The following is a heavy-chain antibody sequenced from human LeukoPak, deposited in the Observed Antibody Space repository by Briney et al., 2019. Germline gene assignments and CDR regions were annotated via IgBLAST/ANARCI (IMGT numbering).Heavy chain of an antibody. J-gene: IGHJ4*02. V-gene: IGHV4-39*07. D-gene: IGHD3-22*01. CDR3: ARAIFDSSGYYYHFDY. CDR2: IYSSGST. CDR1: GGSISSSYYY. Sequence: ASETLSLTCTVSGGSISSSYYYWGWIRQPPGKGLEWIGSIYSSGSTYYNPSLKSRVTISVDTSKNQFSLKLSSVTAADTAVYYCARAIFDSSGYYYHFDYWGQGTLVTVSS.